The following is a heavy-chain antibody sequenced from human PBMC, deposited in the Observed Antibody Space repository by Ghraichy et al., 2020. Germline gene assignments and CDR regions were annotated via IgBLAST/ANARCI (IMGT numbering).Heavy chain of an antibody. D-gene: IGHD2-8*01. CDR2: LFLGGST. Sequence: SETLSLTCTVSGGSLGTSTDYWSWIRQSPGGGLEWIGYLFLGGSTNYNLSLESRVTISVDTSKNQFSLRLTSVTAADTATYFCARGDLYGVSPRDLATWGQGTLVTVSS. J-gene: IGHJ5*02. CDR3: ARGDLYGVSPRDLAT. V-gene: IGHV4-61*01. CDR1: GGSLGTSTDY.